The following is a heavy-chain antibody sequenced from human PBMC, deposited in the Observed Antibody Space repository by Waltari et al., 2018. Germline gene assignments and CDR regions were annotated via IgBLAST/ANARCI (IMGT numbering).Heavy chain of an antibody. CDR2: IYHDWTT. V-gene: IGHV4-38-2*01. CDR1: GYFINTGFF. CDR3: ARQTLGYCTSAACRRLET. D-gene: IGHD2-2*03. J-gene: IGHJ5*02. Sequence: QVQLQESGPGLVRPSETLSPTCDVSGYFINTGFFWGWIRQPPGKGLEWIGNIYHDWTTYYNPSLKHRLMISLDTSKNQFSLRLNFVDVADTAVYYCARQTLGYCTSAACRRLETWGQGILVTVSS.